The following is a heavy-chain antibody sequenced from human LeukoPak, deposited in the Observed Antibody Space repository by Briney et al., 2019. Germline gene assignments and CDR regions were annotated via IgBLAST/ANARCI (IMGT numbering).Heavy chain of an antibody. CDR2: IYPSDSDT. CDR3: ARRGLSYQYMDV. J-gene: IGHJ6*03. CDR1: GYSFSTYW. V-gene: IGHV5-51*01. Sequence: GESLKISCKGSGYSFSTYWIGWVRQKPGKGLEWMCIIYPSDSDTRYSPSFQGQVTISADKSISTAYLQWSSLKASDTAMYYCARRGLSYQYMDVWGKGTTVTVSS.